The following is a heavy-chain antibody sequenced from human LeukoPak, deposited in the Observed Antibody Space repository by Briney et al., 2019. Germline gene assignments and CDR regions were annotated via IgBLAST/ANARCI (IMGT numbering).Heavy chain of an antibody. CDR2: INHSGST. Sequence: SETLSLTCAVYGGSFSGYYWSWIRQPPGKGLEWIGEINHSGSTNYNPSLKSRVTISVDTSKNQFSLKLSSVTAADTAVYYCGRGVWGYGSGSYQPPYFDYWGQGTLVTVSS. CDR1: GGSFSGYY. CDR3: GRGVWGYGSGSYQPPYFDY. D-gene: IGHD3-10*01. J-gene: IGHJ4*02. V-gene: IGHV4-34*01.